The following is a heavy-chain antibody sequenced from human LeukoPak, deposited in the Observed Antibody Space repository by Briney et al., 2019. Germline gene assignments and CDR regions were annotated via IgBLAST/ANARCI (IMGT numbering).Heavy chain of an antibody. J-gene: IGHJ6*02. Sequence: PSETLSLTCTVSGGSISSGDYYWSWIRQPPGKGLEWIGYIYHSGSTYYNPSLKSRVTISVDRSKNQFSLKLSSVTAADTAVYYCARSQGFGELGTDYYGMDVWGQGTTVTVSS. CDR3: ARSQGFGELGTDYYGMDV. D-gene: IGHD3-10*01. CDR1: GGSISSGDYY. CDR2: IYHSGST. V-gene: IGHV4-30-2*01.